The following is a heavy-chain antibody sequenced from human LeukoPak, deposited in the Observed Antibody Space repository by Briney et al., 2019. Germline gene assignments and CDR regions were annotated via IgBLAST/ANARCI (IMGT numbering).Heavy chain of an antibody. D-gene: IGHD6-13*01. V-gene: IGHV4-59*08. CDR3: ARRSSTWSFAY. CDR1: GGSISSYY. Sequence: PSETLSLTCAVSGGSISSYYWSWIRQPPGKGLEWIGYIYSSGSTNYNASLKSRVTIFVDKSKNPFSLKLSSVTAADTAVYYCARRSSTWSFAYWGQGPLVTVSS. J-gene: IGHJ4*02. CDR2: IYSSGST.